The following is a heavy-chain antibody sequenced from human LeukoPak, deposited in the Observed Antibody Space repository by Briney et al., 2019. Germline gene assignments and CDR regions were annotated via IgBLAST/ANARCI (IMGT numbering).Heavy chain of an antibody. J-gene: IGHJ6*03. D-gene: IGHD6-19*01. V-gene: IGHV1-2*02. CDR3: ARGRKQWLVLRYYYYMDV. Sequence: ASVNVSCKASGYTFTGYYMLWVGQAPGQGLEWMGWINPNSGGTNYAQKFQGRVTMTRDTSISTAYMELSSLRSEDTAVYYCARGRKQWLVLRYYYYMDVWGKGTTVTISS. CDR1: GYTFTGYY. CDR2: INPNSGGT.